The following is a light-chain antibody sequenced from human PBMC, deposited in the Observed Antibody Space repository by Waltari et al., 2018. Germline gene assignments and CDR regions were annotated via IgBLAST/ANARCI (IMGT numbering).Light chain of an antibody. CDR3: QSADSSGTYVV. CDR2: KDS. J-gene: IGLJ2*01. Sequence: SYELTQPPSVSVSPGQTARITCSGDALPKQYAYWYQQKPGQAPVLGIYKDSERPSGSPDRFSGSSSGTTVTLTISGVQAEDEADYYCQSADSSGTYVVFGGGTKLTVL. V-gene: IGLV3-25*03. CDR1: ALPKQY.